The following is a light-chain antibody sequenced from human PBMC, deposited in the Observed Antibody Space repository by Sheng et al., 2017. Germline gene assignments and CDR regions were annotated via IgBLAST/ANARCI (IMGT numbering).Light chain of an antibody. CDR1: QSVSSTY. Sequence: EIVMTQSPGTLSLSPGERATLSCRASQSVSSTYLAWYQHKPGQAPRLLLYGASTRATGVPARFSGSGSGTQFSLTISSVQSDDFAVYYCQQYYYWPPAYTFGQGTKLEIK. CDR3: QQYYYWPPAYT. V-gene: IGKV3-15*01. J-gene: IGKJ2*01. CDR2: GAS.